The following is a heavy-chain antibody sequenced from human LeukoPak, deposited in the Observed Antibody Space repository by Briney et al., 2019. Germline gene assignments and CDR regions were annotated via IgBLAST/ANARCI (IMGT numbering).Heavy chain of an antibody. CDR3: AKVNIVVVTAGGAFDI. D-gene: IGHD2-21*02. Sequence: GGFLRLSCAASGFTVSSNYMSWVRQAPGKGLEWVSVIYSGGSTYYADSVKGRFTISRDNSKNTLYLQMNSLRAEDTALYYCAKVNIVVVTAGGAFDIWGQGTMVTVSS. CDR2: IYSGGST. V-gene: IGHV3-53*05. J-gene: IGHJ3*02. CDR1: GFTVSSNY.